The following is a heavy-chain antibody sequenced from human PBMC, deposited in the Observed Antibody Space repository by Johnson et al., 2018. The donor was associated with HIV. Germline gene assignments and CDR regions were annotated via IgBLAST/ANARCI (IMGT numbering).Heavy chain of an antibody. CDR3: AKGDLTGWSTDALDI. CDR1: GFTFSSYW. J-gene: IGHJ3*02. V-gene: IGHV3-9*01. D-gene: IGHD3-9*01. Sequence: VQLVESGGGVVQPGRSLRLSCAASGFTFSSYWMSWVRQAPGKGLEWVSRISWNRDRTDYADSVKGRFTISRDKAKNSLYLQMSSLRPEDTALYYCAKGDLTGWSTDALDIRGQGTMVTVSS. CDR2: ISWNRDRT.